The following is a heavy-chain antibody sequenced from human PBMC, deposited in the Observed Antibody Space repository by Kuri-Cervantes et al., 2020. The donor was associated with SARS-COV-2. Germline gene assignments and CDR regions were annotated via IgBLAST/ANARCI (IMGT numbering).Heavy chain of an antibody. J-gene: IGHJ2*01. CDR3: ARPPPGYCSSTSCYTGGDFDL. V-gene: IGHV3-74*01. CDR1: GFTFSSYW. D-gene: IGHD2-2*02. CDR2: INSDGSST. Sequence: GGSLRLSCAASGFTFSSYWMHWVRQAPGKGLVWVPRINSDGSSTSYADSVKGRFTISRDNAKNTLYLQMNSLRAEDTAVYYCARPPPGYCSSTSCYTGGDFDLWGRGTLVTVSS.